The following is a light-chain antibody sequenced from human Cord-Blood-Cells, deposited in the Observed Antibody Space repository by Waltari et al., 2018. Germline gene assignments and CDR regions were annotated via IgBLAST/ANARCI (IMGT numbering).Light chain of an antibody. V-gene: IGLV2-11*01. CDR1: SRDVGGYNY. CDR2: DVS. J-gene: IGLJ2*01. Sequence: QSALTQPRSVSGSPGPSVTISCTGTSRDVGGYNYVSWYQQHPGKAPKLMIYDVSKRPSGVPDRFSGSKSGNTASLTISGLQAEDEADYYCCSYAGSYTYVVFGGGTKLTVL. CDR3: CSYAGSYTYVV.